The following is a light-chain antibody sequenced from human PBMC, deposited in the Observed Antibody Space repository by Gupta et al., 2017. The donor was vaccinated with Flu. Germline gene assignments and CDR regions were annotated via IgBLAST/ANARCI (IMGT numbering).Light chain of an antibody. Sequence: SYELTQPPSVSVSPGQTARITCSGDAMPKQYTYWYQQKPGQAPVLVIDKDTERPSGIPERFSGSSSGTTVTLTISGVQAEDEADYYCQSADNSANYWVFGGGTKLTVL. CDR1: AMPKQY. CDR2: KDT. J-gene: IGLJ3*02. V-gene: IGLV3-25*02. CDR3: QSADNSANYWV.